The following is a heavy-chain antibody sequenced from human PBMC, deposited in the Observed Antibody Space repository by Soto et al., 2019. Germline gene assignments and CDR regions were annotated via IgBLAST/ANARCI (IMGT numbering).Heavy chain of an antibody. J-gene: IGHJ4*02. CDR2: INAGNGNT. V-gene: IGHV1-3*05. D-gene: IGHD4-17*01. CDR3: ASESYGGEFDY. Sequence: QVQRVQSGAEEKKPGASVKVSGKASGYTFTSYAMHWVRQAPGQRLEWMGWINAGNGNTKYSQKFQGSVTITRDTSGSTAYMELSSLRSEGTAVYYCASESYGGEFDYWGQGTLVTVSS. CDR1: GYTFTSYA.